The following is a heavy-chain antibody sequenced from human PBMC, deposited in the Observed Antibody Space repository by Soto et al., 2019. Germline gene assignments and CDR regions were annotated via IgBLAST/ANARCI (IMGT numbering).Heavy chain of an antibody. V-gene: IGHV3-48*02. J-gene: IGHJ4*02. D-gene: IGHD2-2*01. CDR2: ISSSSSTI. Sequence: WGSLRLSCAASGFTFSSYSMNWVRQAPGKGLEWVSYISSSSSTIYYADSVKGRFTISRDNAKNSLYLQMNSLRDEDTAVYYCARDQEGIVVVPAAMDYWGQGTLVTVSS. CDR3: ARDQEGIVVVPAAMDY. CDR1: GFTFSSYS.